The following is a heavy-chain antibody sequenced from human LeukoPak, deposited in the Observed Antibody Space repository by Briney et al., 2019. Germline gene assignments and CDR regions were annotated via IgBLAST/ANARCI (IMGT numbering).Heavy chain of an antibody. CDR2: IRSKPQSYAT. V-gene: IGHV3-73*01. J-gene: IGHJ4*02. D-gene: IGHD1-26*01. CDR3: TRVGPSTVVDY. CDR1: RFTFSDSA. Sequence: QSGGSLRLSCAASRFTFSDSAIHWVRQASGKGLEWVGRIRSKPQSYATAYDESLKGRFTISRDDSKNTAYLQMSSLKIEDTAVYYCTRVGPSTVVDYWGQGTQVTVSS.